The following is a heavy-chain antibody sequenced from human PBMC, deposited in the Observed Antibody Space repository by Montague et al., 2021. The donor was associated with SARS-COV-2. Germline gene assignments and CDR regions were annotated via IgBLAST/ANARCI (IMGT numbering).Heavy chain of an antibody. CDR3: ARVGRQQLVRLSGMDV. Sequence: SETLSLTCTVSGGSISSSRYYWGWIRQTPGKGLEWNGSIYYSGXTXYXXXXKXRVTISVDTSKNQFSLKLVSVTAADTAVYYCARVGRQQLVRLSGMDVWGQGTTVTVSS. V-gene: IGHV4-39*07. J-gene: IGHJ6*02. CDR1: GGSISSSRYY. CDR2: IYYSGXT. D-gene: IGHD6-13*01.